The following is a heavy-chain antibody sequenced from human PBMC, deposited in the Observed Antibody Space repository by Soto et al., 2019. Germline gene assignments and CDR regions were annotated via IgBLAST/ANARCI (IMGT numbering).Heavy chain of an antibody. V-gene: IGHV3-23*01. CDR1: GFTFSSYA. D-gene: IGHD3-10*01. J-gene: IGHJ4*02. CDR2: ISGSSSRT. Sequence: EEQLLESGGGVVQPGGSLRLSCTGSGFTFSSYAMNWVRQAPGKGLEWVSGISGSSSRTSYADSVKGRFTISRDKSKNTLYLQITSLRAVDAAGYYCAAGVTGYWGQGMLVTVSS. CDR3: AAGVTGY.